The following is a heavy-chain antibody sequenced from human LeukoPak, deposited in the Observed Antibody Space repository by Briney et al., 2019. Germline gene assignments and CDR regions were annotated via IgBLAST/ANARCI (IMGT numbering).Heavy chain of an antibody. D-gene: IGHD6-13*01. Sequence: GGSLRLSCAASGFTFISYAMSWVRQTPGKGLEWISTISGSGARTYYADSVKGRFSISRDNSKDTLYLQMNSLRAEDTAVYYCARVDERGQPLVLGYWGQGTLVTVSS. J-gene: IGHJ4*02. CDR2: ISGSGART. V-gene: IGHV3-23*01. CDR1: GFTFISYA. CDR3: ARVDERGQPLVLGY.